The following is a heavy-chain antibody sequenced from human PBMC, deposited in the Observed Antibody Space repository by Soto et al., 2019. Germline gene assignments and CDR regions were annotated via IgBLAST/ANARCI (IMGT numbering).Heavy chain of an antibody. Sequence: ASVKVSCKASGYTFTSYGISWVRQAPGQGLEWMGWISAYNGNTNYAQKLQGRVTMTTDTSTSTAYMELRSLRSDDTAVYYCAREYYYDSSGYYEVSGYYGMDVWGQGTTVTVSS. J-gene: IGHJ6*02. CDR1: GYTFTSYG. V-gene: IGHV1-18*01. D-gene: IGHD3-22*01. CDR2: ISAYNGNT. CDR3: AREYYYDSSGYYEVSGYYGMDV.